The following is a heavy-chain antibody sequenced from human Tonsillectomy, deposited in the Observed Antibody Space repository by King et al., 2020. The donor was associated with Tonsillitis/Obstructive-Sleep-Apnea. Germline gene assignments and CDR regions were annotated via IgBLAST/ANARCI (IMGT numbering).Heavy chain of an antibody. Sequence: QLVQSGGGLVKPGGSLRLSCEASGFTFSNAWMSWVRQAPGKGLEWVGRIKRKTDGGTRDYAAPVEGRFIISRDDSKNTLYLQMHTLKTEDTAVYYCTRVGWRAYIDRSGYLVPDYWGQGPLVTVSS. CDR2: IKRKTDGGTR. CDR3: TRVGWRAYIDRSGYLVPDY. D-gene: IGHD3-22*01. CDR1: GFTFSNAW. V-gene: IGHV3-15*01. J-gene: IGHJ4*02.